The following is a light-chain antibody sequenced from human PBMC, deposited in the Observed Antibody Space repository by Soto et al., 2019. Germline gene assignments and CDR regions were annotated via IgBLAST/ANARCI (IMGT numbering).Light chain of an antibody. J-gene: IGKJ1*01. Sequence: IQLTQSPSSLSASVGDRVTITCRASQDIAIYLAWYQQKPGEVPKLLISAASTLQSGVPSRFSGSGSGTDFTLTVSSLQPEDVATYYCQKYNSASWTFGQGTKVDI. CDR2: AAS. V-gene: IGKV1-27*01. CDR1: QDIAIY. CDR3: QKYNSASWT.